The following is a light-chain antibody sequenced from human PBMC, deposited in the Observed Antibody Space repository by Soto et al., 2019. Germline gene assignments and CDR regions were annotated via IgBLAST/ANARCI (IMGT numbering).Light chain of an antibody. Sequence: QSVLTQSPSASASLGASVNLTCTLSSGHSSYAIAWHQQQPEKGPRYLMTLNGDGSHSRGDGIPDRFSGSISGAERYLTISSLQSEDEADYYCQTWGTGIRVFGGGTKLTVL. CDR3: QTWGTGIRV. J-gene: IGLJ2*01. V-gene: IGLV4-69*01. CDR2: LNGDGSH. CDR1: SGHSSYA.